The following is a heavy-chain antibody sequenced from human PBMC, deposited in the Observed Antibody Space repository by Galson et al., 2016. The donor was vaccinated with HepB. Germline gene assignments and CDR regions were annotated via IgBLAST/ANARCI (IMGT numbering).Heavy chain of an antibody. Sequence: SLRLSCAASGFTFSDYHMSWIRQTPGQGLEWISVLYSSGSTYYADSVKGRFTISRDNSKNTLYLQMDSLRGNDTAIYYCARDGESGSYDVWGQGTLVSVSS. V-gene: IGHV3-53*01. J-gene: IGHJ4*02. CDR3: ARDGESGSYDV. CDR2: LYSSGST. CDR1: GFTFSDYH. D-gene: IGHD1-26*01.